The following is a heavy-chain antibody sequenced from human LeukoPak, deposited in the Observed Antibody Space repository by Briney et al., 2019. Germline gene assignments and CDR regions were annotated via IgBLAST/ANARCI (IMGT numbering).Heavy chain of an antibody. CDR3: VRGGDSGYDYCFYY. CDR1: GGSISNNNW. CDR2: IYHSGST. D-gene: IGHD3-22*01. J-gene: IGHJ4*02. V-gene: IGHV4-4*02. Sequence: PSGTLSLTCAVSGGSISNNNWWSWVRPPPGKGLEWIGEIYHSGSTNYNPSLKSRVTISVDKSANQFSLNLTSVTAADTAVYYCVRGGDSGYDYCFYYWGQGTLVTVSS.